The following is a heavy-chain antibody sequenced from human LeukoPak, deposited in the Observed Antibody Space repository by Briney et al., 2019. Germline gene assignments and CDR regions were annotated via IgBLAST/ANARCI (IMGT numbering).Heavy chain of an antibody. CDR1: GGSISSSSYY. Sequence: SSETLSLTCTVSGGSISSSSYYWGWIRQPPGKGLEWIGSIYYSGSTYYNPSLKSRVTMSVDTSKNQFSLKLSSVTAADTAVYYCARRIGNSFHWGQGTLVTVSS. D-gene: IGHD4-23*01. CDR2: IYYSGST. J-gene: IGHJ4*02. V-gene: IGHV4-39*01. CDR3: ARRIGNSFH.